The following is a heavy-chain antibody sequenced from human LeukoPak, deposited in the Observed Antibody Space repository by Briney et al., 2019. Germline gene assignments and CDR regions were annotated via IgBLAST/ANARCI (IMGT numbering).Heavy chain of an antibody. CDR1: GYTFTGYY. V-gene: IGHV1-2*02. D-gene: IGHD6-13*01. CDR3: ARDWGYSSSTDGH. Sequence: GASVKVSCKASGYTFTGYYMHWVRQAPGQGLEWMGWINPNSGGTNYAQKFQGRVTMTRDTSISTAYMELSRLRSDDTAVYYCARDWGYSSSTDGHWGQGTLVTVSS. CDR2: INPNSGGT. J-gene: IGHJ4*02.